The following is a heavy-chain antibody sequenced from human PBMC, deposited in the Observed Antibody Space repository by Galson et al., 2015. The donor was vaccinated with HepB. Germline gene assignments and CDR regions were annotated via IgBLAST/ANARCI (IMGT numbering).Heavy chain of an antibody. Sequence: SLRLSCAASGFTFRRYSLHWVRQAPGKGLEWVSSISSGGDYIYYADSVKGRFTISRDNAKNSLDLQMRSLRAEDTAVYYCARDKREDSSGWYPYDYWGQGTLVTVSS. D-gene: IGHD6-19*01. CDR1: GFTFRRYS. J-gene: IGHJ4*02. CDR2: ISSGGDYI. V-gene: IGHV3-21*01. CDR3: ARDKREDSSGWYPYDY.